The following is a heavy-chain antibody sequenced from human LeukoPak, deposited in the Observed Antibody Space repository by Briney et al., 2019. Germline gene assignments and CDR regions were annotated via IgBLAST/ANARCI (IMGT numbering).Heavy chain of an antibody. D-gene: IGHD6-13*01. CDR1: GGSISSSSYY. Sequence: SETLSLTCTVSGGSISSSSYYWGWIRQPPGKGLEWIGSIYYSGSTYYNPSLKSRVTISVDTSKNQFSLKLSSVTAADTAVYYCARRAAAATGAFDIWGQGTMVTVSS. CDR3: ARRAAAATGAFDI. V-gene: IGHV4-39*01. CDR2: IYYSGST. J-gene: IGHJ3*02.